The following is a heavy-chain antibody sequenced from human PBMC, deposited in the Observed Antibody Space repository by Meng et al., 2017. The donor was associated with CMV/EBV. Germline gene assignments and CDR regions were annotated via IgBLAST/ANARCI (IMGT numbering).Heavy chain of an antibody. CDR1: GYTFTSYD. V-gene: IGHV1-8*01. CDR2: MNPNSGNT. D-gene: IGHD3-3*01. CDR3: ARSRVMYYDFWSGYHPLDY. J-gene: IGHJ4*02. Sequence: ASVKVSCKASGYTFTSYDINWVRQATGQGLEWMGWMNPNSGNTGYAQKFQGRVTMTRNTSISTAYMELSSLRSEDTAVYYCARSRVMYYDFWSGYHPLDYWGQGTLVTVSS.